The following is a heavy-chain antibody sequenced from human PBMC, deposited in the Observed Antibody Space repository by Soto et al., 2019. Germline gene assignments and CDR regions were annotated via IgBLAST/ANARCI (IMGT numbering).Heavy chain of an antibody. J-gene: IGHJ6*02. Sequence: GESLKSSCRSSGDSFTRYWIGWVRQMPGKGLEWMGIIYPGDSDTRYSPSFQGQVTISADKSISTAYLQWSSLKASDTAMYYCARTLIAAYYYYGMDVWGQGTTVTVSS. CDR2: IYPGDSDT. V-gene: IGHV5-51*01. CDR3: ARTLIAAYYYYGMDV. D-gene: IGHD6-6*01. CDR1: GDSFTRYW.